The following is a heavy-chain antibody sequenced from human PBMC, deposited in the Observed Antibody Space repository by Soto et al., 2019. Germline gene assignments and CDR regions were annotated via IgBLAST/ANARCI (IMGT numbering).Heavy chain of an antibody. V-gene: IGHV3-23*01. CDR3: AKPPESSSTFYYYGLDV. D-gene: IGHD2-2*01. CDR1: GFAFSSYA. J-gene: IGHJ6*02. Sequence: VQLLESGGGLVQPGGSLRLSCAASGFAFSSYAMTWVRQAPGKGLEWVSARSGSGATTYYADSVKGRFTISRDNSKNTLSLEMNSLRAEDTAVYYCAKPPESSSTFYYYGLDVWGQGTTVTVSS. CDR2: RSGSGATT.